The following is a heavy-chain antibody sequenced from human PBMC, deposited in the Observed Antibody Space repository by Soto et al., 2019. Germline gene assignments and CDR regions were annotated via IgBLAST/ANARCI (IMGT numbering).Heavy chain of an antibody. D-gene: IGHD1-26*01. V-gene: IGHV3-49*03. Sequence: GCMGLSSAASGFSFDVYALSWFRQAPGKGLEWVGFIRRKADGGTTEYAASVKGRFTISRDDSKSIAYLQMNSLKSEDTAVYYCTRGVGAMDSWGQGTLVTVSS. CDR1: GFSFDVYA. CDR3: TRGVGAMDS. J-gene: IGHJ4*02. CDR2: IRRKADGGTT.